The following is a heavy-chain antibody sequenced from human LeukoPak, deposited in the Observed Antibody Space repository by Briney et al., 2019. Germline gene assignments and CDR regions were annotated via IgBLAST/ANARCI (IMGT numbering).Heavy chain of an antibody. J-gene: IGHJ5*02. V-gene: IGHV4-38-2*01. CDR3: ARQTAEDCSSTSCYIRNWFDP. CDR2: IYHSGST. Sequence: NPSETLSLTCAVSGYSISSGYYWGWIRQPPGKGLEWIGSIYHSGSTYHNPSLKSRVTISVDTSKNQFSLKLSSVTAADTAVYYCARQTAEDCSSTSCYIRNWFDPWGQGTLVTVSS. CDR1: GYSISSGYY. D-gene: IGHD2-2*02.